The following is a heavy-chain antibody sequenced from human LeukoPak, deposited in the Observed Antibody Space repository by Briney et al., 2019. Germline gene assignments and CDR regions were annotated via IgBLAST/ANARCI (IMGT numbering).Heavy chain of an antibody. CDR2: IYYSGST. V-gene: IGHV4-59*01. CDR1: GGSISSYY. CDR3: ARDQGYSYGSLDY. Sequence: SETLSLTCTVSGGSISSYYWSWIRQPPGKGLEWIGYIYYSGSTNYSPSLKSRVTISVDTSKNQFSLKLSSVTAADTAVYYCARDQGYSYGSLDYWGQGTLVTVSS. D-gene: IGHD5-18*01. J-gene: IGHJ4*02.